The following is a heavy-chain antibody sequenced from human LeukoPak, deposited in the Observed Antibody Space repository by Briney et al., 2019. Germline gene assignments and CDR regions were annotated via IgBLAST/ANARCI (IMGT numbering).Heavy chain of an antibody. CDR3: AKDWDSSGWYALFDY. Sequence: PGGSLRLSCAASGFTFSSYGMHWVRQAPGKGLEWVAFIRYDGSNKYYADSVKGRFTISRDNSKNTLYLQMNSLRAEDTAVYYCAKDWDSSGWYALFDYWGQGTLVTVSS. J-gene: IGHJ4*02. CDR1: GFTFSSYG. D-gene: IGHD6-19*01. V-gene: IGHV3-30*02. CDR2: IRYDGSNK.